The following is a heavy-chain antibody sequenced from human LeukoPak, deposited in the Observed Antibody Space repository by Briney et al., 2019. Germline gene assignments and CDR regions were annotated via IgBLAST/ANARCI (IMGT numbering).Heavy chain of an antibody. Sequence: SETLSLTCSVSGVSISSSDYYWGWIRQPPGKGLEWIGSIYYSGSTYYNPSLKSRVTISVDTSKNQFSLKLSSVTAADTAVYYCARTSYYYDSSGYYTLGYYYYYMDVWGKGTTVTISS. D-gene: IGHD3-22*01. CDR3: ARTSYYYDSSGYYTLGYYYYYMDV. V-gene: IGHV4-39*01. J-gene: IGHJ6*03. CDR1: GVSISSSDYY. CDR2: IYYSGST.